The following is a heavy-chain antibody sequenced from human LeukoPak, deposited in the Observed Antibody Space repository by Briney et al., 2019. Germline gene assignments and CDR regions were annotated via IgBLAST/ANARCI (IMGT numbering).Heavy chain of an antibody. CDR2: INHSGST. CDR3: ARDYSDSSGYSPFQH. D-gene: IGHD3-22*01. CDR1: GGSFSGYY. Sequence: SETLSLTCAVYGGSFSGYYWSWIRQPPGKGLEWIGEINHSGSTNYNLSLKSRVTISVDTSKNQFSLRLTSVTAADTAVYYCARDYSDSSGYSPFQHRGQGTLVTVSS. J-gene: IGHJ1*01. V-gene: IGHV4-34*01.